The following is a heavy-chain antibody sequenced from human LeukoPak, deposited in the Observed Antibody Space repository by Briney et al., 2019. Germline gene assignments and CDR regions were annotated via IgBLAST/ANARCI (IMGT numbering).Heavy chain of an antibody. CDR1: GGSISSSSYY. D-gene: IGHD2-2*01. CDR3: ARDGIVVVPAARFNWFDP. Sequence: SETLSLTCTVSGGSISSSSYYWGWIRQPPGKGLEWIGSIYYSGSTNYNPSLKSRVTMSVDTSKNQFSLKLSSVTAADTAVYYCARDGIVVVPAARFNWFDPWGQGTLVTVSS. CDR2: IYYSGST. J-gene: IGHJ5*02. V-gene: IGHV4-39*07.